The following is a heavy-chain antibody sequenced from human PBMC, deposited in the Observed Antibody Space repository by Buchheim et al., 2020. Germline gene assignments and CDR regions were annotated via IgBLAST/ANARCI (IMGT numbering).Heavy chain of an antibody. CDR2: IGTAGDT. CDR1: GFTFSSYD. V-gene: IGHV3-13*01. J-gene: IGHJ4*02. D-gene: IGHD1-26*01. Sequence: EVQLVESGGGLVQPGGSLRLSCAASGFTFSSYDMHWVRQATGKGLEWVSAIGTAGDTYYPGSVKGRFTISRENAKNSLYLQMNSLRAGDTAVYYCARGDAKWEQEYYFDYWGQGTL. CDR3: ARGDAKWEQEYYFDY.